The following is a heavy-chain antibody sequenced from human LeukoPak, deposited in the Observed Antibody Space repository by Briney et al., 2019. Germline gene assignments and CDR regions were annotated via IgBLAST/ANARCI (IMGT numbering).Heavy chain of an antibody. CDR1: GGSISSYY. V-gene: IGHV4-59*08. J-gene: IGHJ2*01. CDR3: ARLVVDTMIVVVITHHWYFDL. Sequence: KASETLSLTCTVSGGSISSYYWSWIRQPPGKGLEWIGYIYYSGSTNYNPSPKSRVTISVDTSKNQFSLKLSSVTAADTAVYYCARLVVDTMIVVVITHHWYFDLWGRGTLVTVSS. CDR2: IYYSGST. D-gene: IGHD3-22*01.